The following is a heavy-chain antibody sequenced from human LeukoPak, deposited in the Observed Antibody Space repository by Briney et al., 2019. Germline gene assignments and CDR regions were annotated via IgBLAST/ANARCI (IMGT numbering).Heavy chain of an antibody. CDR2: IKQDGSEK. Sequence: GGSLRLSCAASGFTFSSYWMTWVRQAPGKGLEWVANIKQDGSEKYYVDSVKGRFTISRDNAKNSLYLQMNSLRVEDTAVYYCASWGPAAYCSNGSCSWSQGTLVTVSS. CDR3: ASWGPAAYCSNGSCS. V-gene: IGHV3-7*01. J-gene: IGHJ5*02. CDR1: GFTFSSYW. D-gene: IGHD2-15*01.